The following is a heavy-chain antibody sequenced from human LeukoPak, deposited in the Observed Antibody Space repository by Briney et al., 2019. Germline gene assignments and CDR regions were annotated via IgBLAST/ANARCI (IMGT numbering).Heavy chain of an antibody. V-gene: IGHV4-4*02. CDR3: SRESGAFCPFDY. Sequence: SETLSLTCGVSGGSISSTNWWSWVRQPPGQGLEWIGEISLTGRTNYNPSLNGRVAMSLDESRNQLSLNLTSVTAADTAVYDCSRESGAFCPFDYWGQGTLVIVPP. J-gene: IGHJ4*02. CDR1: GGSISSTNW. D-gene: IGHD1-26*01. CDR2: ISLTGRT.